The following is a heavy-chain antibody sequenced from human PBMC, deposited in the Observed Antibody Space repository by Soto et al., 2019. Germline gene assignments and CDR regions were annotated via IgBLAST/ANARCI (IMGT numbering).Heavy chain of an antibody. CDR1: GGSFSGYY. Sequence: PSETLSLTCAVDGGSFSGYYWSWIRQPPGKGLEWIGEISHSGSTNYNPSLKSRVTISVDTSKNQFSLKLSSVTAADTAVYYCARLGEKYGDFDYWGQGTLVTVSS. CDR2: ISHSGST. D-gene: IGHD3-16*01. CDR3: ARLGEKYGDFDY. V-gene: IGHV4-34*01. J-gene: IGHJ4*02.